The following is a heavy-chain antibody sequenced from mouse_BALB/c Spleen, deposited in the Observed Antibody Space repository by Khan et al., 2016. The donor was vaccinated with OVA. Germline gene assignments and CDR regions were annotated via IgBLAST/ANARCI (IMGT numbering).Heavy chain of an antibody. Sequence: QVQLKESGAELARPGASVKLSCKASGYTFTDYYINWVKQRTGQGLEWIGEISPGSGDTYYTEKFKGMATLTADKSSSTVYMQLSSLTAEASAVYFCARRNYFGYTVAYWGQGTLVTVSA. D-gene: IGHD1-2*01. CDR1: GYTFTDYY. J-gene: IGHJ3*01. CDR3: ARRNYFGYTVAY. V-gene: IGHV1-77*01. CDR2: ISPGSGDT.